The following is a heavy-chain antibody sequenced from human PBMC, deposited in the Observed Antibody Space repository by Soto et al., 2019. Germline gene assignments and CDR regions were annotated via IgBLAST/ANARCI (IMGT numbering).Heavy chain of an antibody. Sequence: SETLSLTCTVSGGSISSYYWSWIRQPPGKGLEWIGYTYYSGSTNYNPSLKSRVTISVDTSKNQFSLKLSSVTAADTAVYYCARAQTTANDAFDIWGQGTMVTVSS. J-gene: IGHJ3*02. CDR2: TYYSGST. CDR3: ARAQTTANDAFDI. D-gene: IGHD4-17*01. CDR1: GGSISSYY. V-gene: IGHV4-59*01.